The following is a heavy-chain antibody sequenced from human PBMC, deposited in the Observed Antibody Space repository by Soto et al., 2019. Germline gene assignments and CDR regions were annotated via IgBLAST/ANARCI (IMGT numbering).Heavy chain of an antibody. CDR1: VGSVSSGYHY. D-gene: IGHD6-19*01. CDR3: AREPIAVAGAGDY. J-gene: IGHJ4*02. Sequence: KTSEALSLTCTFSVGSVSSGYHYWSWIRQPPGRGLEWIGYIYYTGSTNYNPSLKSRVTISTDTSKNQFSLKLSSVTAADTAVYYCAREPIAVAGAGDYWGQGTMVTVSS. V-gene: IGHV4-61*01. CDR2: IYYTGST.